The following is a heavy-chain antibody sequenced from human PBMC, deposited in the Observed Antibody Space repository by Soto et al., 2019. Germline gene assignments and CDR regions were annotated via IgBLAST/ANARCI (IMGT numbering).Heavy chain of an antibody. CDR2: IYADGGT. Sequence: DVQLVETGGGWIQPGGALRASRAAPGFFVRTGYITWVRQVPGKGLERVSFIYADGGTYYAASVKGRFTISRDNSKNTLYLQMNSLSAEDTAVYYCARCGGWYGQCYFDCWGQGTLVTVSS. V-gene: IGHV3-53*02. CDR3: ARCGGWYGQCYFDC. D-gene: IGHD6-19*01. CDR1: GFFVRTGY. J-gene: IGHJ4*02.